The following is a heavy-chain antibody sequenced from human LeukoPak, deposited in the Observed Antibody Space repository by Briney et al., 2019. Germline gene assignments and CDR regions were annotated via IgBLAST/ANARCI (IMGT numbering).Heavy chain of an antibody. J-gene: IGHJ5*02. CDR2: IYYSGST. D-gene: IGHD2-15*01. V-gene: IGHV4-61*01. Sequence: PSETLSLTCTVSGGSVSSGSYYWSWIRQPPGKGLEWIGYIYYSGSTNYNPSLKSRVTISVDTSKNQFFLKLSSVTAADTAVYYCARYGSRIVFGVVAARAWFDPWGQGTLVTVSS. CDR1: GGSVSSGSYY. CDR3: ARYGSRIVFGVVAARAWFDP.